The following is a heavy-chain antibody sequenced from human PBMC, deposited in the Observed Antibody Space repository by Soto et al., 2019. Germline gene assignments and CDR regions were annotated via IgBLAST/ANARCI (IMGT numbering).Heavy chain of an antibody. Sequence: PGGSLRLSCAASGFTFSSYAMHWVRQAPGKGLEWVAVISYDGSNKYYADSVKGRFTISRDNSKNTLYLQMNSLRAEDTAVYYCAREGYSSSSLYYWGQGTLVTVSS. V-gene: IGHV3-30-3*01. CDR3: AREGYSSSSLYY. D-gene: IGHD6-6*01. CDR1: GFTFSSYA. J-gene: IGHJ4*02. CDR2: ISYDGSNK.